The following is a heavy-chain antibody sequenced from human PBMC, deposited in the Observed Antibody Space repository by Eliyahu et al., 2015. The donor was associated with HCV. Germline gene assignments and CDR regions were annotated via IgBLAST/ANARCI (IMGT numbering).Heavy chain of an antibody. CDR2: IWYDGSNK. CDR1: GFTFXSYG. D-gene: IGHD6-13*01. Sequence: QVQLVESGGGVVQPGRSLRLSCAASGFTFXSYGMHWVRQAPGKGLEWVAVIWYDGSNKYYADSVKGRFTISRDNSKNTLYLQMNSLRAEDTAVYYCARDRYSSSWTYFDYWGQGTLVTVSS. J-gene: IGHJ4*02. V-gene: IGHV3-33*01. CDR3: ARDRYSSSWTYFDY.